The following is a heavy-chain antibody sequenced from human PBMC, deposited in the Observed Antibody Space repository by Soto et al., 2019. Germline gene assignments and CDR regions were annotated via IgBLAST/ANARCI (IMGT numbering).Heavy chain of an antibody. Sequence: GGSLRLSCAASGFTFSSYSMNWVRQAPGKGLEWVSSISSSSSYIYYADSVKGRFTISRDNAKNSLYLQMNSLRAEDTAVYYCARDFGLKRFDPWGQGTLVTVSS. D-gene: IGHD3-3*01. V-gene: IGHV3-21*01. CDR3: ARDFGLKRFDP. J-gene: IGHJ5*02. CDR2: ISSSSSYI. CDR1: GFTFSSYS.